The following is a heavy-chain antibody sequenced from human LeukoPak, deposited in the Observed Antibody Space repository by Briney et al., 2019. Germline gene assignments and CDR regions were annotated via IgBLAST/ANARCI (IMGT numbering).Heavy chain of an antibody. V-gene: IGHV3-30*18. D-gene: IGHD3-22*01. CDR3: AKGAHAYYYDSSGYYHIDAFDI. J-gene: IGHJ3*02. CDR2: ISYDGSNK. Sequence: GRSLRLSCAASGFTFSSYGMHWVRQAPGKGLEWVAVISYDGSNKYYADSVKGRFTISRDNSKNTLYLQMNSLRAEDTAVYYCAKGAHAYYYDSSGYYHIDAFDIWGQGTMVTVSS. CDR1: GFTFSSYG.